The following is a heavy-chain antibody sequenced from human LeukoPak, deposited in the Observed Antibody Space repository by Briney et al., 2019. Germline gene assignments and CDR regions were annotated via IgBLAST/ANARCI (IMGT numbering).Heavy chain of an antibody. CDR3: AREATYYYVSGERYYGMDV. J-gene: IGHJ6*02. CDR1: GGSISSCY. V-gene: IGHV4-4*07. D-gene: IGHD3-10*01. CDR2: IYTSGST. Sequence: SETLSLTCTVSGGSISSCYWSWIRQPAGKGLEWIGRIYTSGSTNYNPSLKSRVTMSVDTSKNQFSLKLSSVTAADTAVYYCAREATYYYVSGERYYGMDVWGQGTTVTVSS.